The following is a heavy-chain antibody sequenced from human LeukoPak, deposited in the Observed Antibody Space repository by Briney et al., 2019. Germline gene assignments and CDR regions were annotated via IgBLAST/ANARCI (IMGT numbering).Heavy chain of an antibody. CDR1: GGSISSSSYY. CDR3: ARHKRYCSSTSCYTFDY. D-gene: IGHD2-2*02. Sequence: SETLSLTCTVSGGSISSSSYYWGWVRQPPGKGLEWIGSIYHSGSTYYNPSLKSRVTISVDTSKNQFSLKLSSVTAADTAVYYCARHKRYCSSTSCYTFDYWGQGTLVTVSS. V-gene: IGHV4-39*01. CDR2: IYHSGST. J-gene: IGHJ4*02.